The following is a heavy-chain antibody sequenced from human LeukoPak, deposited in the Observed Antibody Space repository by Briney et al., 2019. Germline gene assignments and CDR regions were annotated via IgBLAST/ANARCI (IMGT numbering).Heavy chain of an antibody. Sequence: SETLSLTCAVYGESFSDYYWSWIRQSPGKGLEWIGEINHGGSTNYNPSLKSRVTISIDTSKNQFSLKLSSVTAADTAVYYCARQVIVVVAATPYYFDYWGQGTLVTVSS. CDR3: ARQVIVVVAATPYYFDY. V-gene: IGHV4-34*01. CDR1: GESFSDYY. CDR2: INHGGST. D-gene: IGHD2-15*01. J-gene: IGHJ4*02.